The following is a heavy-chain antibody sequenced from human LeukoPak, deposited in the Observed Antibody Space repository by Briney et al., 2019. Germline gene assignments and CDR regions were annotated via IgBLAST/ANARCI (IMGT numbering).Heavy chain of an antibody. Sequence: EASVNVSCKASGYTFTGYYMHWVRQAPGQGLEWMGMIYPRDGSTSYAQKFQGRVTITRDTSASTAYMELSSLRSEDTAVYYCARDPIGSRWPYYFDYWGQGTLVTVSS. CDR2: IYPRDGST. D-gene: IGHD6-13*01. V-gene: IGHV1-46*01. CDR1: GYTFTGYY. CDR3: ARDPIGSRWPYYFDY. J-gene: IGHJ4*02.